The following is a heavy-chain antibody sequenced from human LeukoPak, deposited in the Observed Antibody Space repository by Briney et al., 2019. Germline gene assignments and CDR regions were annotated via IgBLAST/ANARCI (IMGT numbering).Heavy chain of an antibody. Sequence: GGSLRLSCAASGFTFRSYAMHWVRQAPGKGLEWVAVISYDGSNKYYADSVKGRFTISRDSSKNTLYLQMNSLRAEDTAVYYCASDRDHYYDSSGYFPLFDYWGQGTLVTVSS. CDR1: GFTFRSYA. CDR3: ASDRDHYYDSSGYFPLFDY. J-gene: IGHJ4*02. V-gene: IGHV3-30*04. CDR2: ISYDGSNK. D-gene: IGHD3-22*01.